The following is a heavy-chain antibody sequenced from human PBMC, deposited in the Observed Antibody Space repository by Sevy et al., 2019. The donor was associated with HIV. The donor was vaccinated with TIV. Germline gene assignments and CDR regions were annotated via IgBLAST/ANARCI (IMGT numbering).Heavy chain of an antibody. CDR3: ARDRGEILSSAFDY. V-gene: IGHV3-30*04. J-gene: IGHJ4*02. CDR2: ISYDGRNNK. D-gene: IGHD3-16*01. Sequence: GGSLRLSCAASGFTFSDYRMHWVRQAPGKGLEWVADISYDGRNNKYNADSVKGRFTISRDNSKNTVYLQMNSLRAEDTAIYYCARDRGEILSSAFDYWGQGTLVTVS. CDR1: GFTFSDYR.